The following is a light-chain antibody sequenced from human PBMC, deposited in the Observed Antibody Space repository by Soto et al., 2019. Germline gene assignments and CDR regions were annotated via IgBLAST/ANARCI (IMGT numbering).Light chain of an antibody. J-gene: IGLJ1*01. CDR3: QSYDSSLSVFYV. CDR1: SSNIGAGYD. Sequence: QSVLTQPPSVSGAPGQRVTISCTGSSSNIGAGYDVHWYQQLPGTAPKLLIYGNSNRPSGVPDRFSGSKSGTSASLAITGLQVEDEADYYSQSYDSSLSVFYVFGTGTKVTV. V-gene: IGLV1-40*01. CDR2: GNS.